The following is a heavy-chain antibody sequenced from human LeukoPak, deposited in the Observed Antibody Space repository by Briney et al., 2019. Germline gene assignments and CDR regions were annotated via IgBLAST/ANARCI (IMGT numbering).Heavy chain of an antibody. J-gene: IGHJ3*02. D-gene: IGHD5-24*01. CDR2: IKQDGSEK. CDR3: ARLLGMVTTYDI. CDR1: GFTFSSHW. V-gene: IGHV3-7*04. Sequence: PGGSLRLSCAGSGFTFSSHWMSWVRQAPGKGLQRVASIKQDGSEKHYVDSVRGRFTISRDNAENSLYLQMNSLRAEDTAVYYCARLLGMVTTYDIWGQGTMVTVSS.